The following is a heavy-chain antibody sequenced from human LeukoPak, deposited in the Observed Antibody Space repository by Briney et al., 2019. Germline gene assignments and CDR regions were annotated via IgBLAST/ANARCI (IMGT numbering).Heavy chain of an antibody. D-gene: IGHD6-13*01. V-gene: IGHV5-51*01. CDR2: IYPRDSDS. Sequence: GESLKISCKGSGYSFTSYWIAWVRQMPGKGLEWMGIIYPRDSDSRYSPSFQGQVTFSVDRSINTACVQWSSLKATDTAIYFCARQGGGSFASSWSPAYQNYGLDVWGLGTTVTVSS. CDR3: ARQGGGSFASSWSPAYQNYGLDV. J-gene: IGHJ6*02. CDR1: GYSFTSYW.